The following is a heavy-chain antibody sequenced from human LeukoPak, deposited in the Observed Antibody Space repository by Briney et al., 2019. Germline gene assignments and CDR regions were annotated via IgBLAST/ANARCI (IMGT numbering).Heavy chain of an antibody. D-gene: IGHD3-22*01. Sequence: PGTSLRLSCAASGLTFRNYAMHWVRQAPGGRREWVAVIWFDGTEKYYAASVMGRFTISRDSSESTLYLQMNGLRTEDTAVYYCARVNGPNSGYYYTLDLWGQGTPVTVSS. J-gene: IGHJ5*02. CDR1: GLTFRNYA. CDR3: ARVNGPNSGYYYTLDL. CDR2: IWFDGTEK. V-gene: IGHV3-33*01.